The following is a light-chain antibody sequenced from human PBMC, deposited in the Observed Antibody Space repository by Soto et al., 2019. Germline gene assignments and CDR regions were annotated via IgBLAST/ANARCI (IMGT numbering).Light chain of an antibody. Sequence: QSALTQPPSASGSPGQSVTISCTGSSSDVGGYDYVSWYQLHPGKAPKLMIYEVSKRPSGVPDRFSGSKSGNTASLTVSGLQDEDEADYYCSSYAGYNNYGFGTGTKLTVL. CDR2: EVS. J-gene: IGLJ1*01. CDR3: SSYAGYNNYG. V-gene: IGLV2-8*01. CDR1: SSDVGGYDY.